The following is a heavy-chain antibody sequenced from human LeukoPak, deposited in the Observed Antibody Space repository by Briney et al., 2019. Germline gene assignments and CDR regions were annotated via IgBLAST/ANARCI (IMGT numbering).Heavy chain of an antibody. CDR3: ARLTYGSGTRRHYYYYMDV. CDR2: IYYSGST. V-gene: IGHV4-39*01. D-gene: IGHD3-10*01. J-gene: IGHJ6*03. CDR1: GGSISSSSYY. Sequence: SETLSLTCTVSGGSISSSSYYWGWIRQPPGKGLEWIGSIYYSGSTYYNPSLKSRVTISVDTSKNQFSLKLSSVTAADTAVYYCARLTYGSGTRRHYYYYMDVWGKGTTVTISS.